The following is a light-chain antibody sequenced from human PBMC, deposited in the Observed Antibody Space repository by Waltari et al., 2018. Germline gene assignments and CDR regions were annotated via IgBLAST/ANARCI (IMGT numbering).Light chain of an antibody. CDR3: QHYNSYSVT. V-gene: IGKV1-5*03. CDR1: QSISNW. Sequence: DIQMTQSPSTLSASVGDRVTITCRVSQSISNWLAWYQQKPGKAPKVLIYKASSLQSGVASRFSGSGSGTEFTLTISSLQPDDFATYYCQHYNSYSVTFGPGTKVDI. CDR2: KAS. J-gene: IGKJ3*01.